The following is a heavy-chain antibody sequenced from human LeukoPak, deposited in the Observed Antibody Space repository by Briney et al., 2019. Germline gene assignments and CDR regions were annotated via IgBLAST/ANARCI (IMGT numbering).Heavy chain of an antibody. J-gene: IGHJ5*02. CDR1: GYTLTKLS. Sequence: ASVKVSCKVSGYTLTKLSMHWVRQAPGKGLEWMGGFDPEDGETIYAQKFQGRLTMTEDASTDTAYMELSSLRSEDTAVYYCAREISSSWYNLPYNWFDPWGQGTLVTVSS. V-gene: IGHV1-24*01. CDR3: AREISSSWYNLPYNWFDP. D-gene: IGHD6-13*01. CDR2: FDPEDGET.